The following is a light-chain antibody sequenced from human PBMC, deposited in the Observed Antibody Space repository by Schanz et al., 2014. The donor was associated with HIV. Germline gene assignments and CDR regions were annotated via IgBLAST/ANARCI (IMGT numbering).Light chain of an antibody. CDR2: GVS. J-gene: IGKJ3*01. V-gene: IGKV3-15*01. Sequence: EIVLTQSPATLSVSPGERATLSCTASQSVSSNLAWYQQKPGQAPRLLVYGVSTRATGIPARFSGSGSGTDFTLTISRLEPEDFAVYYCQHYGSSFGPGTKVDIK. CDR1: QSVSSN. CDR3: QHYGSS.